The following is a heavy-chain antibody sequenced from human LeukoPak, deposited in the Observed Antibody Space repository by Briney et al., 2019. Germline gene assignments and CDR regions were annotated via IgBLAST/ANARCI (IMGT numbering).Heavy chain of an antibody. CDR3: ARDIGVPAANDAFDI. V-gene: IGHV1-2*04. CDR1: GYTFTGYY. CDR2: INPNSGGT. D-gene: IGHD2-2*01. J-gene: IGHJ3*02. Sequence: GASVKVSCKASGYTFTGYYMHWVRQAPGQGLEWMGWINPNSGGTNYAQKFQGWVTMTRDTSISTAYMELSRLRSDDTAVYYCARDIGVPAANDAFDIWGQGTMVTVSS.